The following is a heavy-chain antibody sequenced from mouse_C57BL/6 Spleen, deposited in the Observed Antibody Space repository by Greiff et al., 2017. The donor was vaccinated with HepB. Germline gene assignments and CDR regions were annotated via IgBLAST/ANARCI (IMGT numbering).Heavy chain of an antibody. D-gene: IGHD2-1*01. Sequence: EVQLVESGGGLVKPGGSLKLSCAASGFTFSAYGMHWVRQAPEKGLEWVAYISSGSSTIYYADTVKGRFTISRDNAKNTLFLQMTSLRSEDTAMYYCARNRGNNYAMDDWGQGTSVTVSS. CDR2: ISSGSSTI. J-gene: IGHJ4*01. CDR3: ARNRGNNYAMDD. CDR1: GFTFSAYG. V-gene: IGHV5-17*01.